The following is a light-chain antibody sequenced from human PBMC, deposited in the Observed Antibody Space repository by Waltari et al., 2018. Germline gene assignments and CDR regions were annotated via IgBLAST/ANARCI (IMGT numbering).Light chain of an antibody. CDR1: SSNIGANS. CDR2: RDD. CDR3: AAWDDSLSGRV. Sequence: QSVLTQPPSASGTPGLRVSISCSGSSSNIGANSVYWYQQLPGAAPKRLIYRDDQRPAGVPDRFSGSKSGTSASLAISGLRSADEADYYCAAWDDSLSGRVFGGGTKLTVL. J-gene: IGLJ3*02. V-gene: IGLV1-47*01.